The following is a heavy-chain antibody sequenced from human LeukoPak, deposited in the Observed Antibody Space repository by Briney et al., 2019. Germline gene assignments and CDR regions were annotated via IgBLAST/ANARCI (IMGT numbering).Heavy chain of an antibody. V-gene: IGHV3-21*01. CDR1: GFTFSSYS. CDR2: ISSSSSYI. Sequence: GGSLRLSCAASGFTFSSYSMNWVRPAPGKGLEWVSSISSSSSYIYYADSVKGRFTISRDNAKNSLYLQMNSLRAEDTAVYYCARGRFGSYISFDYWGQGTLVTVSS. J-gene: IGHJ4*02. CDR3: ARGRFGSYISFDY. D-gene: IGHD1-26*01.